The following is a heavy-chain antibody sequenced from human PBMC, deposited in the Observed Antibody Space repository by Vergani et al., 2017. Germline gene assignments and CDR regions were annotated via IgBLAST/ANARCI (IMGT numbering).Heavy chain of an antibody. V-gene: IGHV4-34*01. CDR2: INHSGST. D-gene: IGHD6-13*01. J-gene: IGHJ4*02. Sequence: QVQLQQWGAGLLKPSETLSLTCAVYGGSFSGYYWSWIRQSPGKGLEWIGEINHSGSTTYNPSLKSRVTISVDTSRNQFSLKLSSVTAADTAVYYCASSIAAAGTFASAQAFDYWGQGTLVTVSS. CDR1: GGSFSGYY. CDR3: ASSIAAAGTFASAQAFDY.